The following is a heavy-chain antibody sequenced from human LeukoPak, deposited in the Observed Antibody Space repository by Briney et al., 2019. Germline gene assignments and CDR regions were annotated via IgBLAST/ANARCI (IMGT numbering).Heavy chain of an antibody. Sequence: GGSLRLSCAASGITFSSYAMSWVRQAPGKGLEWVSAISGSGGSTYYADSVKGRFTISRDNSKNTLYLQMNSLRAEDTAVYYCAKDLRDGYTFDYWGQGTLVTVSS. CDR1: GITFSSYA. V-gene: IGHV3-23*01. D-gene: IGHD5-24*01. J-gene: IGHJ4*02. CDR2: ISGSGGST. CDR3: AKDLRDGYTFDY.